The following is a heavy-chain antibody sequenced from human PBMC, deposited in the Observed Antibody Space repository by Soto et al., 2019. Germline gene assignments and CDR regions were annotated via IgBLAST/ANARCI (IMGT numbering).Heavy chain of an antibody. J-gene: IGHJ6*02. Sequence: QAQLVQSGAEVKKPGASVKISCEASGYTFTSHCISWVRQAPGQGLEWLGWISTYNSRTHYAQRVQGRVTMTTDTSTSTAYLDLRSLTSAATAVYYCARARYCASPSCYKHYYYGMDTWGQGTTVTVSS. D-gene: IGHD2-2*02. V-gene: IGHV1-18*04. CDR1: GYTFTSHC. CDR3: ARARYCASPSCYKHYYYGMDT. CDR2: ISTYNSRT.